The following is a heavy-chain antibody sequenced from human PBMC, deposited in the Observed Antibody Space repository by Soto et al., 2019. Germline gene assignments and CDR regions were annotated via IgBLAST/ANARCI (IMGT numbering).Heavy chain of an antibody. D-gene: IGHD6-19*01. Sequence: QVHLVQSGAEVKKPGSSVKVSCKAPGGTFDIFSISWVRQAPGQGLEWMGGIIPIFGTAEYSQKFQGRVTITADESTSTSYMELSSLRFEDTAVYYCAKENRDDDSGWYSSTDWFDPWGQGTLVTVSS. CDR2: IIPIFGTA. CDR1: GGTFDIFS. CDR3: AKENRDDDSGWYSSTDWFDP. V-gene: IGHV1-69*01. J-gene: IGHJ5*02.